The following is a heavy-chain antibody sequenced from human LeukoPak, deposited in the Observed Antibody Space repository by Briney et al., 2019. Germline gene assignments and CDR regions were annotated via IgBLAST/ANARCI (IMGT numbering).Heavy chain of an antibody. D-gene: IGHD3-10*01. CDR1: GDSVSSNSAA. V-gene: IGHV6-1*01. J-gene: IGHJ6*03. CDR2: TYYRSKWYN. CDR3: ARGRGISVIRGVVHYFYMDV. Sequence: SQTLSLTCAISGDSVSSNSAAWNWIRQSPSRGLEWLGRTYYRSKWYNDYAVSVKSRITINPDTSKNQFSLKLSSVTAADTAVYYCARGRGISVIRGVVHYFYMDVWGKGTTVTISS.